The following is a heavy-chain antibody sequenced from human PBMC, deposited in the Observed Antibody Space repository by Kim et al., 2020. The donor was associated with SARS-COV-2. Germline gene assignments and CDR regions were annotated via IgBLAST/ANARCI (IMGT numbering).Heavy chain of an antibody. D-gene: IGHD2-2*01. CDR2: ILVRDGST. J-gene: IGHJ4*02. Sequence: GGSLRLSCAASGFTFSTYDMSWVRQAPGKGLEWVSAILVRDGSTFYADSVKGRFTISRDNSKNTLFLQLNSLRAEDTALYYCARESSRRADYCGQGTLV. CDR3: ARESSRRADY. V-gene: IGHV3-23*01. CDR1: GFTFSTYD.